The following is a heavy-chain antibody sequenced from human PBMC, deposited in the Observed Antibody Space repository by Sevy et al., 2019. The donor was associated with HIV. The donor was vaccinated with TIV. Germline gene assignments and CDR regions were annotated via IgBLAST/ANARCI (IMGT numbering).Heavy chain of an antibody. Sequence: GGSLRLSCAASGFTFSDHYVDWVRQAPGKGLEWVGRIRNRPNRHTTEYAASVEGRYTISRDDSNNSLYLQMNGLKTEDSAVYYCVRGPNCGVGGCQQISPYCLDVWGKGATVTVSS. CDR1: GFTFSDHY. D-gene: IGHD2-21*01. CDR2: IRNRPNRHTT. V-gene: IGHV3-72*01. J-gene: IGHJ6*03. CDR3: VRGPNCGVGGCQQISPYCLDV.